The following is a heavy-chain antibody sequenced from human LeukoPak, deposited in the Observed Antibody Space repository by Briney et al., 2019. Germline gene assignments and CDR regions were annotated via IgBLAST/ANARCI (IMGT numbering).Heavy chain of an antibody. CDR3: ASGPFEDYFDY. Sequence: SETLSLTCTVSGGSISSYYWSWIRQPPGKGLEWIGYTYYSGSTNYNPSLKSRVTISVDTSKNQFSLKLSSVTAADTAVYYCASGPFEDYFDYWGQGTLVTVSS. J-gene: IGHJ4*02. CDR2: TYYSGST. CDR1: GGSISSYY. V-gene: IGHV4-59*01.